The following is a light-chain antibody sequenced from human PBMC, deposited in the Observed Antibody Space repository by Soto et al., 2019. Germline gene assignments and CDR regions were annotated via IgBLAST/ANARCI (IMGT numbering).Light chain of an antibody. J-gene: IGLJ2*01. CDR3: ATWDDSLNGPV. CDR1: SSNIGTNT. V-gene: IGLV1-44*01. CDR2: SNN. Sequence: QSVLTQPSSASGTPGQRVTISCSGSSSNIGTNTVHWYQQLPGTAPKLLIYSNNQRPSGVPDRFSGSKSGTSASLAISGLQSEDEADYYCATWDDSLNGPVFGGGTKVTVL.